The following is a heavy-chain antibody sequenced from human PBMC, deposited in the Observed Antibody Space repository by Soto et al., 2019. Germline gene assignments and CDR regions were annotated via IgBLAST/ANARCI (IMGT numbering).Heavy chain of an antibody. CDR3: ESQLPWPLDLNY. Sequence: GGSLRLSCAASGFTFSSHWMHWVRQAPGKGLVWVSRINTDGSSTNYADSVKGRFTVSRDNAKNTLYLQMNSLRAEETAVYYCESQLPWPLDLNYWGQGTLVTVSS. J-gene: IGHJ4*02. V-gene: IGHV3-74*01. CDR1: GFTFSSHW. D-gene: IGHD1-1*01. CDR2: INTDGSST.